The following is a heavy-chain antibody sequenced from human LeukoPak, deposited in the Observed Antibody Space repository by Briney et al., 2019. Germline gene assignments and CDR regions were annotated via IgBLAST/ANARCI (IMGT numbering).Heavy chain of an antibody. CDR2: MNPNSGNT. D-gene: IGHD6-13*01. Sequence: ASVKVSCKASGYTFTSYDINWVRQATGQGLEWMGWMNPNSGNTGYAQKFQGRVTMTRNTSISTAYMELSRLRSDDTAVYYCARETVAAGTGNGYYYYYMDVWGKGTTVTVSS. J-gene: IGHJ6*03. V-gene: IGHV1-8*01. CDR1: GYTFTSYD. CDR3: ARETVAAGTGNGYYYYYMDV.